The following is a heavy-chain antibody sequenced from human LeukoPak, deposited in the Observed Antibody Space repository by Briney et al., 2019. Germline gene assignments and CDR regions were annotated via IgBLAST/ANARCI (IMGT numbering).Heavy chain of an antibody. CDR2: ISGSGGST. CDR1: GFTFSSHA. CDR3: TKGGASSREGYFDY. D-gene: IGHD1-26*01. Sequence: GGSLRLSCAASGFTFSSHAMSWVRQAPGKGLEWVSGISGSGGSTYYTDSVKGRFTISRDNSKNTLYLQMNNLRAEDTAVYYCTKGGASSREGYFDYWGQGTLVTVSS. J-gene: IGHJ4*02. V-gene: IGHV3-23*01.